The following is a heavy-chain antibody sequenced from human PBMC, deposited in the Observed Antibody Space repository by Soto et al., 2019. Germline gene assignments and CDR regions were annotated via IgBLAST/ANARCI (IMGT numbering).Heavy chain of an antibody. V-gene: IGHV1-69*01. CDR2: IVPIYRTA. CDR1: GGTFSSNR. CDR3: VRDSGAKLSSS. Sequence: QVQLVNSGEEVKKPGSWVRVSCKASGGTFSSNRITWGRKAPGQGLEWVGGIVPIYRTADYAQKFQGRVTITADESARTSYMELRSLKSQDTAVYYCVRDSGAKLSSSWGQGTLVTVSS. J-gene: IGHJ4*02. D-gene: IGHD6-13*01.